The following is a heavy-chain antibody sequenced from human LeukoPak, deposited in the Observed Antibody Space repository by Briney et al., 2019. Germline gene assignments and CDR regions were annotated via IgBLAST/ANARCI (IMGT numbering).Heavy chain of an antibody. J-gene: IGHJ4*02. CDR3: AKVGQQLVYFDY. V-gene: IGHV3-23*01. Sequence: GGSLRLSCAASGFTFSSYAMSWVRQAPGKGLEWVSAISGSCGSTYYADSVKGRFTISRDNSKNTLYLQMNSLRAEDTAVYYCAKVGQQLVYFDYWGQGTLVTVSS. CDR1: GFTFSSYA. CDR2: ISGSCGST. D-gene: IGHD6-13*01.